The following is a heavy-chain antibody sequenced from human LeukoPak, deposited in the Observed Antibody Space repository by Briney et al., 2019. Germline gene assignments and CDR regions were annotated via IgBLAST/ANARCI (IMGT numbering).Heavy chain of an antibody. V-gene: IGHV4-59*01. D-gene: IGHD3-10*01. CDR1: GGSISSYY. J-gene: IGHJ3*02. Sequence: SETLSLPCPVSGGSISSYYWSWIRQPPGKGLEWIGYIYYSGSTNYNPSLKSRVTISVDTSKNQFSLKLSSVTAADTAVYYCARVPVRGVTLYDIWGQGTMVTVSS. CDR3: ARVPVRGVTLYDI. CDR2: IYYSGST.